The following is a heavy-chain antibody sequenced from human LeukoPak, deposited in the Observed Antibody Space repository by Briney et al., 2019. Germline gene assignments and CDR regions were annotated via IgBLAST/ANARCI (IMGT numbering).Heavy chain of an antibody. CDR2: ISSSSSYI. CDR1: GFTFSSYS. CDR3: ARAGYCSGGSCYDAFDI. V-gene: IGHV3-21*01. Sequence: GGSLRLSCAASGFTFSSYSMNWVRQAPGKGLEWVSSISSSSSYIYCADSVKGRFTISRDNAKNSLYLQMNSLRAEDTAVYYCARAGYCSGGSCYDAFDIWGQGTMVTVSS. J-gene: IGHJ3*02. D-gene: IGHD2-15*01.